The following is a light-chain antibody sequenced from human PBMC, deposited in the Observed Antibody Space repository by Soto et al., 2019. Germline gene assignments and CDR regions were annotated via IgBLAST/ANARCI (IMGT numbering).Light chain of an antibody. V-gene: IGKV1-27*01. CDR2: AAS. CDR1: QGISSS. Sequence: DIQMTQSPSALSASVGDRVTITCRASQGISSSLAWYQHTPGKVPELLIYAASTLHSGVPSRFSGSGSGTDFTLTISSLQHDDVATYYCQEDYSPPFTFGPGPKVYF. J-gene: IGKJ3*01. CDR3: QEDYSPPFT.